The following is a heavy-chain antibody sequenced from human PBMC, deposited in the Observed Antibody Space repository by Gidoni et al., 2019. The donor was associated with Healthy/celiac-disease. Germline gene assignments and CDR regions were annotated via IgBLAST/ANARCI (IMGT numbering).Heavy chain of an antibody. V-gene: IGHV3-30-3*01. CDR1: GFTFSSYA. D-gene: IGHD1-1*01. J-gene: IGHJ2*01. CDR2: ISYDGSNK. Sequence: QVQLVESGGGVVQPGRSLRLSCAASGFTFSSYAIHWVRQAPGKGLGWVAVISYDGSNKYYADSVKGRFTISRDNSKNTLYLQMNSLRAEDTAVYYCARDPNWPGGYFDLWGRGTLVTVSS. CDR3: ARDPNWPGGYFDL.